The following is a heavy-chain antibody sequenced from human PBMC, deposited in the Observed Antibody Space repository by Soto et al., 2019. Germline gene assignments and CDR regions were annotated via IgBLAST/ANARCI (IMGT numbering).Heavy chain of an antibody. D-gene: IGHD6-13*01. Sequence: EVQLLESGGGLVQPGGSLRLSCAASEFTFSTYAMSWVRQAPGKGLEWVSAISGSGDTTYYADSVKGRFTISRDTSKNTLFLQMNSLRAEDTALYYCAKSYSSNWYDYFGYWGQGTLVTVSS. V-gene: IGHV3-23*01. CDR1: EFTFSTYA. CDR2: ISGSGDTT. CDR3: AKSYSSNWYDYFGY. J-gene: IGHJ4*02.